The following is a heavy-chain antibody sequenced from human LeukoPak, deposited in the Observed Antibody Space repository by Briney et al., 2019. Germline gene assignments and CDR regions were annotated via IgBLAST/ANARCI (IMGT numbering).Heavy chain of an antibody. D-gene: IGHD1-26*01. J-gene: IGHJ6*03. CDR3: ARDRRGVGPDSYYYYYMDV. V-gene: IGHV4-39*06. CDR2: IYYSGST. CDR1: GGSISNSDYY. Sequence: SETLSLTCTVSGGSISNSDYYWGWIRQPPGKGLEWIGSIYYSGSTYYNPSLKSRVTISVDTSKNQFPLILSSVTAADTAVYFCARDRRGVGPDSYYYYYMDVWGKGTTVTVSS.